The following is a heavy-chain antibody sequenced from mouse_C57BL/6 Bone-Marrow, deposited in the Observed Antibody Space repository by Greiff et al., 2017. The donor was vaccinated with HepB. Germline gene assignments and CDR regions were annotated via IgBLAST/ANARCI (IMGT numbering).Heavy chain of an antibody. CDR2: IDPENGDT. J-gene: IGHJ2*01. V-gene: IGHV14-4*01. D-gene: IGHD4-1*01. CDR3: TIGTFYFDH. CDR1: GFNIKDDY. Sequence: EVQLQQSGAELVRPGASVKLSCTASGFNIKDDYMHWVKQRPEQGLEWIGWIDPENGDTEYASKFQGKATITADTSSNTAYLQLSSLTSEDTAVYYCTIGTFYFDHWGQGTTLTVSS.